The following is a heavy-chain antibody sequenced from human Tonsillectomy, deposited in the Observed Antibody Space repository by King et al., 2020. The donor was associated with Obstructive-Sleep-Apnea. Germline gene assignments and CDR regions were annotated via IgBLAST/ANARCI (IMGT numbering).Heavy chain of an antibody. CDR1: GFTFSSYS. CDR3: ARDSGSYFPFDY. D-gene: IGHD1-26*01. CDR2: ITSSSSYI. Sequence: VQLVESGGGLVKPGGSLRLSCAASGFTFSSYSMNWVRQAPGKGLEWVSSITSSSSYIYCADSVKGRFTISRDNAKNSLFLHMSSLRAEETAVYYCARDSGSYFPFDYWGQGTLVTVSS. J-gene: IGHJ4*02. V-gene: IGHV3-21*01.